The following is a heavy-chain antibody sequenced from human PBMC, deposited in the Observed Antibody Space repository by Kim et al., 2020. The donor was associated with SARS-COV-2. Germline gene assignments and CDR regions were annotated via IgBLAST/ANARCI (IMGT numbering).Heavy chain of an antibody. Sequence: SETLSLTCTVSGGSISSYYWSWIRQPAGKGLEWIGRIYTSGSTNYNPSLKSRVTMSVDTSKNQFSLKLSSVTAADTAVYYCAREGIAVAGTREYYFDYWGQGTLVTVSS. CDR3: AREGIAVAGTREYYFDY. D-gene: IGHD6-19*01. CDR2: IYTSGST. CDR1: GGSISSYY. V-gene: IGHV4-4*07. J-gene: IGHJ4*02.